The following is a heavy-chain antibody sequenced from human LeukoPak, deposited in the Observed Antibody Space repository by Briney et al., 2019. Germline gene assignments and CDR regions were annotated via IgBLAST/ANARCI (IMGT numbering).Heavy chain of an antibody. CDR3: ARRYCGGDCYSPDYGMDV. J-gene: IGHJ6*02. V-gene: IGHV1-69*04. Sequence: SVKVSCKASGGTFSSYAISWVRQAPGQGLEWMGRIIPIFGIANYAQKFQGRVTITADKSTGTAYMELSSLRSEDTAVYYCARRYCGGDCYSPDYGMDVWGQGTTVTVSS. D-gene: IGHD2-21*02. CDR1: GGTFSSYA. CDR2: IIPIFGIA.